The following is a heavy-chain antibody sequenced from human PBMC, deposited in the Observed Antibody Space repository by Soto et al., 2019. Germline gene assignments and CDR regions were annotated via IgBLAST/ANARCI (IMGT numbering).Heavy chain of an antibody. CDR1: GYTFTSYA. D-gene: IGHD6-19*01. CDR2: INAGNGNT. V-gene: IGHV1-3*01. J-gene: IGHJ6*02. CDR3: ARGGEVAGSLPFPYYGMDV. Sequence: ASVKVSCKASGYTFTSYAMHLVRQAPGQRLEWMGWINAGNGNTKYSQKFQGRVTITRDTSASTAYMELSSLRSEDTAVYYCARGGEVAGSLPFPYYGMDVWGQGTTVTVSS.